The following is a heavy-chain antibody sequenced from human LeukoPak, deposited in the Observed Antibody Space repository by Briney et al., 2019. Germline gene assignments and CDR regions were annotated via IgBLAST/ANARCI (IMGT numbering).Heavy chain of an antibody. CDR1: GFTFNNYA. CDR2: ISGSGTST. D-gene: IGHD3-9*01. CDR3: AKVRSLGLTGYHIFDY. V-gene: IGHV3-23*01. Sequence: GGSLRLSCAGSGFTFNNYAMNWVRRAPGKGLEWVSGISGSGTSTFYADSVKGRFTISRDNSENTLYLQMNSLRAEDTAVYHCAKVRSLGLTGYHIFDYWGQGTLATVSS. J-gene: IGHJ4*02.